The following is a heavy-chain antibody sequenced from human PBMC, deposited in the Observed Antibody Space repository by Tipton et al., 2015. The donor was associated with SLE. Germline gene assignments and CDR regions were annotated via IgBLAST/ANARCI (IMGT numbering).Heavy chain of an antibody. V-gene: IGHV4-34*01. D-gene: IGHD7-27*01. CDR3: ARSGDDYYYYGMDV. CDR2: INHSGST. J-gene: IGHJ6*02. CDR1: GGSFSGYY. Sequence: GLVKPSETLSLTCAVYGGSFSGYYWSWIRQPPGKGLEWIGEINHSGSTNYNPSLKSRVTISVDTSKNQFSLKLSSVTAADTAVYYCARSGDDYYYYGMDVWGQGTTVTVSS.